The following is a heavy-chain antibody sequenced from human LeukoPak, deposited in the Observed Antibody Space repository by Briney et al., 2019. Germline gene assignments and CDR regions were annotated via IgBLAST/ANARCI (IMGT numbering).Heavy chain of an antibody. CDR1: GGSISSGGYS. CDR3: ARATPWFDP. CDR2: IYHSGST. V-gene: IGHV4-30-2*01. J-gene: IGHJ5*02. Sequence: SQTLSLTCPVSGGSISSGGYSWSWIRQPPGKGLEWIGYIYHSGSTYYNPSLKSRVTISVDRSKNQFSLKLSSVTAADTAVYYCARATPWFDPWGQGTLVTVS.